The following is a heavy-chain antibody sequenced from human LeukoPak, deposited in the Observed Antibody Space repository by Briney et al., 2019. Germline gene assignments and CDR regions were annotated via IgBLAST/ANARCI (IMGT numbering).Heavy chain of an antibody. CDR3: AKDLALAGTGGGFDV. CDR1: GFTFTTYA. V-gene: IGHV3-23*01. CDR2: ISGDGDKA. J-gene: IGHJ3*01. Sequence: GGSLRLSFAASGFTFTTYAINWVRQAPGKGLEWVTGISGDGDKAFYADSVKGRFTISRDNSKNTVSLQMTSLRAEDTALYYCAKDLALAGTGGGFDVWGQATGVAVSS. D-gene: IGHD6-19*01.